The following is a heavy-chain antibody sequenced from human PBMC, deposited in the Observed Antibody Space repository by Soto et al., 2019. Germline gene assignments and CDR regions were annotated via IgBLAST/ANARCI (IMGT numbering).Heavy chain of an antibody. V-gene: IGHV3-21*01. CDR1: GFTFSSYS. J-gene: IGHJ4*02. CDR3: AISSSWLYYFDY. Sequence: EVQLVESGGGLVKPGGSLRLSCAASGFTFSSYSMNWVRQAPGKGLEWVSSISSSSSYIYYADSVKGRFTISSDNAKKSLNLHMNSLRAEDTAVYYCAISSSWLYYFDYWGQGTLVTVSS. D-gene: IGHD6-13*01. CDR2: ISSSSSYI.